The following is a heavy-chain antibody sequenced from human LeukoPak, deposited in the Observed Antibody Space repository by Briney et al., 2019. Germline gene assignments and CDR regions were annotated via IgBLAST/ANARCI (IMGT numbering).Heavy chain of an antibody. V-gene: IGHV1-3*01. CDR1: GYTFTSYA. Sequence: ASVTVSCKASGYTFTSYAMHWVRQAPGQRLEWMGWINAGNGNTKYSQKFQGRVTITRGTSASTAYMELSSLRSEDTAVYYCAREVPSGPSDYWGQGTLVTVSS. D-gene: IGHD2-15*01. CDR3: AREVPSGPSDY. J-gene: IGHJ4*02. CDR2: INAGNGNT.